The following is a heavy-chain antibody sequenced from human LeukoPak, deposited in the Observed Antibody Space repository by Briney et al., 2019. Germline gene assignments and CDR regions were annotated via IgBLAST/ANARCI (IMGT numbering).Heavy chain of an antibody. CDR3: ARGTSGWYRLRAFDI. D-gene: IGHD6-19*01. Sequence: SETLSLTCAVYGGSFSGYYWSWIRQPPGKGLEWIGEINHSGSTNYNPSLKSRVTISVDKSRNQFSLNLSSVTAADTAVYYCARGTSGWYRLRAFDIWGQGTMVTVSS. CDR1: GGSFSGYY. V-gene: IGHV4-34*01. J-gene: IGHJ3*02. CDR2: INHSGST.